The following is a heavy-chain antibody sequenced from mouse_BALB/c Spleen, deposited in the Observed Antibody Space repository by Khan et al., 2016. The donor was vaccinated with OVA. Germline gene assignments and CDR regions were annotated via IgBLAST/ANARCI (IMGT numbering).Heavy chain of an antibody. V-gene: IGHV1-7*01. Sequence: QVQLQQSGAELAKPGASVKMSCKASGYTFTSYWMHWVKQRPGQGLERIGYINPATDYTEYNQKFKNKATLTADKSSSTAYMQLSSLTSEDSAVYYCGNYCSSGDCFNYWGQGTPVTVS. J-gene: IGHJ3*01. CDR3: GNYCSSGDCFNY. CDR1: GYTFTSYW. D-gene: IGHD1-1*01. CDR2: INPATDYT.